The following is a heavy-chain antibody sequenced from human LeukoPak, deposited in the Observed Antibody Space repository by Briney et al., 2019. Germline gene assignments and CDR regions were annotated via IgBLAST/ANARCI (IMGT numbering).Heavy chain of an antibody. V-gene: IGHV1-18*01. CDR2: INMYNGNT. CDR3: AGVLRNYVWWSYRPEGCFDS. Sequence: ASVKVSCKASGYTFTSYAISWVRQAPGQGPEWMGWINMYNGNTNYAQKLQGRVTMTTDTSTSTAYMELRSLRSDDTAVYYCAGVLRNYVWWSYRPEGCFDSWGQGTLVTVSS. D-gene: IGHD3-16*02. J-gene: IGHJ4*02. CDR1: GYTFTSYA.